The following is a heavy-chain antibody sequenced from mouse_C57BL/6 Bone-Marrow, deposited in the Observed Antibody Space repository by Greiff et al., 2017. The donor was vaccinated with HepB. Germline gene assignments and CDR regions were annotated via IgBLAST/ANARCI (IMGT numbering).Heavy chain of an antibody. J-gene: IGHJ4*01. CDR2: ISYDGSN. V-gene: IGHV3-6*01. CDR1: GYSITSGYY. CDR3: AGLITTVVDRAMDY. D-gene: IGHD1-1*01. Sequence: EVKLMESGPGLVKPSQSLSLTCSVTGYSITSGYYWNWIRQFPGNQLEWMCYISYDGSNNYNPSPKNRISITRDTSNNQFFLKLNSVTTEDTAPDYYAGLITTVVDRAMDYWGQGTSVTVAS.